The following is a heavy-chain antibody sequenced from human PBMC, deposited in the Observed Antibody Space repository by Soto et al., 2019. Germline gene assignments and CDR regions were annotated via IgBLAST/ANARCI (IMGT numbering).Heavy chain of an antibody. D-gene: IGHD5-12*01. CDR1: SGSISSSNW. CDR2: IYHSGST. CDR3: ARVRYSVDGLRAFDI. V-gene: IGHV4-4*02. Sequence: QVQLQESGPGLVKPSGTLSLTCAVSSGSISSSNWWSWVRQPPGKGLEWIGEIYHSGSTNYNPSLKGRVNISVDKSKNQFSLKLSSVTAADTAVYYCARVRYSVDGLRAFDIWGQGTMVTVSS. J-gene: IGHJ3*02.